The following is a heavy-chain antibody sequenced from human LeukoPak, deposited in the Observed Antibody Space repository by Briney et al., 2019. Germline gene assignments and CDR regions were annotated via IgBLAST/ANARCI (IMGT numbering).Heavy chain of an antibody. Sequence: GGSLRLSCAASGFTFSGHAMSWVRQAPGKGLEWVSAITNGGGGNSYYADSVKGRFTISRDNSKNTLYLQMNSLRAEDTAVYYCAKMRGIALHSYSIDYWGQGTLVTVSS. CDR3: AKMRGIALHSYSIDY. D-gene: IGHD3-16*02. CDR1: GFTFSGHA. V-gene: IGHV3-23*01. J-gene: IGHJ4*02. CDR2: ITNGGGGNS.